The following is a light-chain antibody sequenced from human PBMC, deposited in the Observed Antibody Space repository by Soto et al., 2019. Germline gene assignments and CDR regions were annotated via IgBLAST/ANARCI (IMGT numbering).Light chain of an antibody. CDR3: QQYGSSPYT. J-gene: IGKJ2*01. CDR2: GAS. V-gene: IGKV3-20*01. Sequence: EIVLTQSPGTLSLSPGERATLSCRASQSVSSSYLAWYQQKPGQAPRLLIDGASSRATGIPDRFSGSGSGTDFTRTISRLEPEDFAVYYCQQYGSSPYTFGRGTELEIK. CDR1: QSVSSSY.